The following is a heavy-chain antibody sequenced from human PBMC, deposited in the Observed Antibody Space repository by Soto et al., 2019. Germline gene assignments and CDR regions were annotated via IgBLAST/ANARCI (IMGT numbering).Heavy chain of an antibody. Sequence: QVQLVQSGAEVKEPGASVKFSGKASGYTFTSHTIHWARQAPGQGLEWMGWIIVSHGRPRIAPHFQGRVTLTTDTSATTAYMELNSLTSEDTAVYFCAREPEDGVPGDFWGQGTLVVVSS. CDR3: AREPEDGVPGDF. D-gene: IGHD3-3*01. J-gene: IGHJ4*02. CDR2: IIVSHGRP. V-gene: IGHV1-3*01. CDR1: GYTFTSHT.